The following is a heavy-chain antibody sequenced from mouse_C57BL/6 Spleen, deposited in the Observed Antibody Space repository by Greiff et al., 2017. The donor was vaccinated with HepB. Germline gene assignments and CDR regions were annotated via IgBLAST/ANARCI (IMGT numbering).Heavy chain of an antibody. D-gene: IGHD4-1*01. CDR2: ISDGGSYT. J-gene: IGHJ3*01. CDR3: ARSAGVAY. CDR1: GFTFSSYA. Sequence: VKLMESGGGLVKPGGSLKLSCAASGFTFSSYAMSWVRQTPEKRLEWVATISDGGSYTYYPDNVKGRFTISRDNAKNNLYLQMSHLKSEDTAMYYCARSAGVAYWGQGTRVTVSA. V-gene: IGHV5-4*03.